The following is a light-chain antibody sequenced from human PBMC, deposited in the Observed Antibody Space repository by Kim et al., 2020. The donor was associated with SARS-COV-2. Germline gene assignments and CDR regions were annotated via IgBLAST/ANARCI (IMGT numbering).Light chain of an antibody. CDR3: GTWDSSLSAVV. CDR2: DNN. J-gene: IGLJ2*01. CDR1: SSNIGSDY. V-gene: IGLV1-51*01. Sequence: GQKVTISCSGSSSNIGSDYVSWYQQLPGTAPKLLIYDNNKRPSGIPDRFSGSKSGTSVTLDITGLQTGDEADYYCGTWDSSLSAVVFGGGTQLTVL.